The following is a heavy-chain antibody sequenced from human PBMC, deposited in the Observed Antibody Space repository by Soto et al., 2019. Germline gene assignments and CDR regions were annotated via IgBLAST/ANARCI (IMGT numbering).Heavy chain of an antibody. J-gene: IGHJ3*02. V-gene: IGHV3-7*01. CDR1: GFTFSRYW. Sequence: EVQLVESGGGLVQPGGSLRLSCAASGFTFSRYWMTWVRQAPGKGLEWVASIKQDGNEKYYVDSVKGRFTISRDNAKNSLYLQMNSLRAEDTAVYCCARDLDQGCSGGSCYSTGAFDIWGQGTVVTVSS. CDR2: IKQDGNEK. CDR3: ARDLDQGCSGGSCYSTGAFDI. D-gene: IGHD2-15*01.